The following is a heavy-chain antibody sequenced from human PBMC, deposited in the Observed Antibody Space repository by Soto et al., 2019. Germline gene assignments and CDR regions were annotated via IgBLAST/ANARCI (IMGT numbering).Heavy chain of an antibody. Sequence: SVKVSCKASGGTFSSYAISWVRQAPGQGLEWMGGIIPIFGTANYAQKFQGRVTITADESTSTAYMELSSLRSEDTAVYYCARGSVLHCSGGSCYPYYFDYWGQGTLVTVSS. CDR3: ARGSVLHCSGGSCYPYYFDY. J-gene: IGHJ4*02. V-gene: IGHV1-69*13. D-gene: IGHD2-15*01. CDR1: GGTFSSYA. CDR2: IIPIFGTA.